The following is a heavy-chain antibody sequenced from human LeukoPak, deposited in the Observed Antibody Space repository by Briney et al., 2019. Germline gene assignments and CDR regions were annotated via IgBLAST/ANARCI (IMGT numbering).Heavy chain of an antibody. CDR2: INPSGGST. CDR3: ARQGTYSSAIGMGY. Sequence: ASVKVSCKASGYTFTGYYMCWVRQAPGQGLEWMGVINPSGGSTSYAQKFQGRVTMTRDTSTRTVHMEVNSLRSEDTAVYYCARQGTYSSAIGMGYWGQGTLVTVSS. J-gene: IGHJ4*02. CDR1: GYTFTGYY. V-gene: IGHV1-46*01. D-gene: IGHD6-19*01.